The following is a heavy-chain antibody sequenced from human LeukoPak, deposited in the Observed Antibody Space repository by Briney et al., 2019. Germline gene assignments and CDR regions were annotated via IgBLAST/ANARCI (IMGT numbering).Heavy chain of an antibody. V-gene: IGHV3-23*01. CDR2: FSGSDGST. J-gene: IGHJ4*02. CDR3: AKGGMYFHDPLDY. CDR1: GFTFSSYA. D-gene: IGHD2-8*01. Sequence: GGSLRLSCAASGFTFSSYAMSWVRQAPVKELEWVSGFSGSDGSTFYADSVKGRFTISRDNSKNTLYLQMNSLRAEDTAIYYCAKGGMYFHDPLDYWGQGTLVTVSS.